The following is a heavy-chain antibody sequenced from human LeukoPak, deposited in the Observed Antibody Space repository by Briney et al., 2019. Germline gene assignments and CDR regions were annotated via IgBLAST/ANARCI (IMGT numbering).Heavy chain of an antibody. Sequence: PSETLSLTCAVYGGSFSGYYWSWVRQPPGKGLEWIGSIYYSGSTYYNPSLKSRVTISVDTSKNQFSLKLSSVTAADTAVYYCARQNSRLGDCYDYWGQGTLVTVSS. CDR3: ARQNSRLGDCYDY. V-gene: IGHV4-34*01. J-gene: IGHJ4*02. D-gene: IGHD2-21*01. CDR1: GGSFSGYY. CDR2: IYYSGST.